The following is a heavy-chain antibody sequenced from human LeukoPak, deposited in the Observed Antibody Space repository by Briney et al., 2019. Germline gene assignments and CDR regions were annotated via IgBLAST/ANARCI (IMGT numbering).Heavy chain of an antibody. V-gene: IGHV3-23*01. CDR3: AKVRTTSPGNMEIDY. J-gene: IGHJ4*02. CDR2: ISGSGESL. Sequence: GGSLRLSCTASGFNFKNYAMAWVRLAPGKGLEWVSSISGSGESLYYAGSVRDWFTMSRDNSKNTLYLNMNSLRAEDTAVYYCAKVRTTSPGNMEIDYWGQGTLVTVSS. CDR1: GFNFKNYA. D-gene: IGHD1-1*01.